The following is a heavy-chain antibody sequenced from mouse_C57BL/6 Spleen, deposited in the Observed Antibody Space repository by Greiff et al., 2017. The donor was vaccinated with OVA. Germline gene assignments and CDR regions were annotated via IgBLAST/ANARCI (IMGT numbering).Heavy chain of an antibody. Sequence: VQLQQSGAELVKPGASVKLSCKASGYTFTSYWMHWVKQRPGQGLEWIGMIHPNSGSTNYNEKFKSKATLTVDKSSSTAYMQLSSLTSEDAAVYFCARGDSNPFAYWGQGTLVTVSA. CDR2: IHPNSGST. V-gene: IGHV1-64*01. CDR1: GYTFTSYW. D-gene: IGHD2-5*01. CDR3: ARGDSNPFAY. J-gene: IGHJ3*01.